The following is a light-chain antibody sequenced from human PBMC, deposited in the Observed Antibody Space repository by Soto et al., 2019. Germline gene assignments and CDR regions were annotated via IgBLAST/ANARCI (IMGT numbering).Light chain of an antibody. CDR1: SSDVGVY. CDR2: EVT. CDR3: CSYAGSYSLI. V-gene: IGLV2-11*01. Sequence: QSALTQPRSVSGSPGQSVTISCTGTSSDVGVYVSWYQQHPGKAPKLMIYEVTKRPSGVPDRFSGSKSGNTASLTISGLQAEDEADYYCCSYAGSYSLIFGGGTQLTVL. J-gene: IGLJ2*01.